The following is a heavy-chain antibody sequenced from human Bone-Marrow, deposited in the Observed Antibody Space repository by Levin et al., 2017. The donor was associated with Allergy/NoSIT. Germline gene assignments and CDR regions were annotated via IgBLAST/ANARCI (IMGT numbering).Heavy chain of an antibody. J-gene: IGHJ6*03. D-gene: IGHD3-10*01. CDR1: GGSISSYY. CDR2: IYYSGST. V-gene: IGHV4-59*01. CDR3: ARVSTMVRGDHDYYYYYYMDV. Sequence: SETLSLTCTVSGGSISSYYWSWIRQPPGKGLEWIGYIYYSGSTNYNPSLKSRVTISVDTSKNQFSLKLSSVTAADTAVYYCARVSTMVRGDHDYYYYYYMDVWGKGTTVTVSS.